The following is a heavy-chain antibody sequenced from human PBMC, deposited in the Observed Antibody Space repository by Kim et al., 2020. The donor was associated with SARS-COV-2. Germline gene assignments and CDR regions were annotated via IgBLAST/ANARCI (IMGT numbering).Heavy chain of an antibody. Sequence: SVKVSCKASGGTFSSYAISWVRQAPGQGLEWMGGIIPIFGTANYAQKFQGRVTITADESTSTAYMELSSLRSEDTAVYYCARDLHEHSAVVVAAWELYYYGMDVWGQGTTVTVSS. CDR1: GGTFSSYA. CDR3: ARDLHEHSAVVVAAWELYYYGMDV. CDR2: IIPIFGTA. J-gene: IGHJ6*02. V-gene: IGHV1-69*13. D-gene: IGHD2-15*01.